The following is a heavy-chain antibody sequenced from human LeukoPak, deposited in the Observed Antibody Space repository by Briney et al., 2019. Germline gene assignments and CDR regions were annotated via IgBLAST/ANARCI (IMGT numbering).Heavy chain of an antibody. CDR3: VREARGYHYTYFDY. V-gene: IGHV3-13*01. Sequence: GGSLRLSCTASGFTLGSHDMHWVRQIPGQGLEWVAAVSSGFHAFFADSVQGRFTVSREDARNTLYLQMNSLRAGDTAVYYCVREARGYHYTYFDYWGQGTLVTVSS. CDR1: GFTLGSHD. D-gene: IGHD5-18*01. CDR2: VSSGFHA. J-gene: IGHJ4*02.